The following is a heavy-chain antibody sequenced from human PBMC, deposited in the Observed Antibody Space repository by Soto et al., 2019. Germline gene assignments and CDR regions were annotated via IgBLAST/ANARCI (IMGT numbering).Heavy chain of an antibody. J-gene: IGHJ4*02. D-gene: IGHD5-12*01. CDR2: IDPSDSYT. CDR3: ARHTSVGMATEFGIDY. Sequence: GGSLKISCKGSGYSFTSYWISWVRQMPVKGLEWVGRIDPSDSYTNNSPSSQGHVTISADKSISTAYLQWSSLKASDTAMYYCARHTSVGMATEFGIDYWGQGTLVTVSS. V-gene: IGHV5-10-1*01. CDR1: GYSFTSYW.